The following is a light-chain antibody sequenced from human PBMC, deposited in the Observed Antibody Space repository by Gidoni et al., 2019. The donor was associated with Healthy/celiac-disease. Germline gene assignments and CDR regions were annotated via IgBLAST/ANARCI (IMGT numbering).Light chain of an antibody. CDR1: QSVSSY. CDR2: DAS. J-gene: IGKJ4*01. CDR3: QQRCNWPLT. Sequence: EIMLTQSPATLSFPPGERATLSCRASQSVSSYLAWYQQKPGQAPRLLIYDASSRATGIPARFSGSGSGTDFTLTISSLEPEDFAVYYCQQRCNWPLTFGGGTKVEIK. V-gene: IGKV3-11*01.